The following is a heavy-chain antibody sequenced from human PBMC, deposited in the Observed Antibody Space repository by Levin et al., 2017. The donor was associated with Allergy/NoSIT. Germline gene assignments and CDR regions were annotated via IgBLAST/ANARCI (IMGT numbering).Heavy chain of an antibody. V-gene: IGHV1-8*01. J-gene: IGHJ2*01. CDR3: ARIVVPAAMGSYWYFDL. Sequence: ASVKVSCKASGYTFTSYDINWVRQATGQGLEWMGWMNPNSGNTGYAQKFQGRVTMTRNTSISTAYMELSSLRSGDTAVYYCARIVVPAAMGSYWYFDLWGRGTLVTVSS. CDR1: GYTFTSYD. CDR2: MNPNSGNT. D-gene: IGHD2-2*01.